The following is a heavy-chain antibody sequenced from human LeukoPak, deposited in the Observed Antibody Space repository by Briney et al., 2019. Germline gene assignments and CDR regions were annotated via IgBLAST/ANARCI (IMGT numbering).Heavy chain of an antibody. CDR1: GFTFSSYS. V-gene: IGHV3-21*04. CDR2: ISSSSSYI. CDR3: ARESPTTVVMEVAFDI. D-gene: IGHD4-23*01. J-gene: IGHJ3*02. Sequence: GGSLRLSCAASGFTFSSYSMNWVRQAPGKGLEWVSSISSSSSYIYYADSVKGRFTISRDNAKNSLYLQMNSLRSDDTAVYYCARESPTTVVMEVAFDIWGQGTMVTVSS.